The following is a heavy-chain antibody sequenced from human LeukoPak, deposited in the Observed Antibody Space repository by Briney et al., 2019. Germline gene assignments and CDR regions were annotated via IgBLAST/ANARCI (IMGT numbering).Heavy chain of an antibody. Sequence: SETLSLTCTVSGGSISSYYWSWIRQPPGMGLEWIGYIYYSGSTNYNPSLKSRVTISVDTSKNQFSLKLSSVTAADTAVYHCARNYYGSGSWGQGTLVTVSS. V-gene: IGHV4-59*01. CDR1: GGSISSYY. J-gene: IGHJ4*02. D-gene: IGHD3-10*01. CDR3: ARNYYGSGS. CDR2: IYYSGST.